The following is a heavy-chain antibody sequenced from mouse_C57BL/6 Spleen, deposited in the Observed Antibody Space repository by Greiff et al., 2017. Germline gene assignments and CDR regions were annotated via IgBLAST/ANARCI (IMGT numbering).Heavy chain of an antibody. V-gene: IGHV1-74*01. D-gene: IGHD2-4*01. Sequence: QVHVKQPGAELVKPGASVKVSCKASGYTFTSYWMHWVKQRPGQGLEWIGRIHPSDSDTNYNQKFKGKATLTVDKSSSTAYMQLSSLTSEDSAVYFCASNRGIYYDYDWYFGVWGTRTTANVFS. CDR1: GYTFTSYW. CDR3: ASNRGIYYDYDWYFGV. J-gene: IGHJ1*03. CDR2: IHPSDSDT.